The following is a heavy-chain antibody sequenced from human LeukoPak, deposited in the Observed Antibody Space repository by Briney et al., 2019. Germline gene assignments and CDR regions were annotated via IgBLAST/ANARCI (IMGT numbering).Heavy chain of an antibody. Sequence: SETLSLTCTVSGGSISTTNYYWGWIRQPPGRDLEWVGSIYSSGNTYYNPSLESRVTISVDTSKNQLSLKLTSATAADTSVYYCARHSGLRSPFDPWGQGTLVTVSS. CDR1: GGSISTTNYY. CDR3: ARHSGLRSPFDP. V-gene: IGHV4-39*01. J-gene: IGHJ5*02. CDR2: IYSSGNT. D-gene: IGHD3-3*01.